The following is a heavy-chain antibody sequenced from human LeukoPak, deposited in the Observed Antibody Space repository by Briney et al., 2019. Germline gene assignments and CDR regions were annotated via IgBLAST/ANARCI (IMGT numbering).Heavy chain of an antibody. V-gene: IGHV3-73*01. J-gene: IGHJ4*02. CDR2: IRSKTNSYAT. CDR1: GFIFSDSA. D-gene: IGHD3-10*01. Sequence: GGSLRLSCAASGFIFSDSAMHWVRQASGKGLEWVGRIRSKTNSYATAYAESVKGRFIVSRDDSKNTAYLQMNSLKTEDTAVYYCARDLGYYGSGKQNYWGQGTLVTVSS. CDR3: ARDLGYYGSGKQNY.